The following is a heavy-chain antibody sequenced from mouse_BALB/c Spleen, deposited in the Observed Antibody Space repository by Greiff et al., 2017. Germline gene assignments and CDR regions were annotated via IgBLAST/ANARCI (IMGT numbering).Heavy chain of an antibody. D-gene: IGHD1-2*01. V-gene: IGHV5-12-2*01. CDR2: ISNGGGST. Sequence: EVKVVESGGGLVQPGGSLKLSCAASGFTFSSYTMSWVRQTPEKRLEWVAYISNGGGSTYYPDTVKGRFTISRDNAKNTLYMQMSSLKSEDTAMYYCARHTTATRYAMDDWGQGTSVTVSS. CDR3: ARHTTATRYAMDD. CDR1: GFTFSSYT. J-gene: IGHJ4*01.